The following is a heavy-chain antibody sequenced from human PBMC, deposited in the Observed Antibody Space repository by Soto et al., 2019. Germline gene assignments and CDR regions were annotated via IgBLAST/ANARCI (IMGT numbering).Heavy chain of an antibody. J-gene: IGHJ4*02. D-gene: IGHD3-22*01. CDR2: INHSGST. CDR1: GGSFSDYY. CDR3: ARGGVDYYDSSGYYFSPYYFDY. V-gene: IGHV4-34*01. Sequence: PSETLSLTCAVYGGSFSDYYWSWIRQPPGKGLEWIGEINHSGSTNYNPSLKSRVTISVDTSKNQFSLKLSSVTAADTAVYYCARGGVDYYDSSGYYFSPYYFDYWGQGTLVTVSS.